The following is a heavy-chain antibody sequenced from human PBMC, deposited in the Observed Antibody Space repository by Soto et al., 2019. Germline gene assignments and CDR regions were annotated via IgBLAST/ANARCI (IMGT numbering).Heavy chain of an antibody. CDR2: INPSSGDT. V-gene: IGHV1-2*02. CDR1: GYTFTNHY. J-gene: IGHJ4*01. CDR3: ARERYTDYNVLES. Sequence: QVQLVQSGAEVKKPGASVKVSCKTSGYTFTNHYLHWVRQAPGQGLEWMGWINPSSGDTNYAQKFQGRVTMTRDTSISTGYMDLSRLTSDDTALYYCARERYTDYNVLESWGPGTLVIVSS. D-gene: IGHD4-4*01.